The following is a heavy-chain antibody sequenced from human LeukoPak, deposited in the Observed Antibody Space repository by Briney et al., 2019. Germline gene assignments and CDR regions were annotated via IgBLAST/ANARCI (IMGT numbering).Heavy chain of an antibody. CDR1: GGSISSYY. J-gene: IGHJ3*02. D-gene: IGHD3-10*01. Sequence: SETLSLTCTVSGGSISSYYWNWIRQPPGKGLEWIGYIFYSGRTNYNPSLKSRVTISVDTSKNWFSLRLTSVTAADTAVYYCARSLYYYGSDSFDIWGQGTMVTVSS. CDR2: IFYSGRT. CDR3: ARSLYYYGSDSFDI. V-gene: IGHV4-59*01.